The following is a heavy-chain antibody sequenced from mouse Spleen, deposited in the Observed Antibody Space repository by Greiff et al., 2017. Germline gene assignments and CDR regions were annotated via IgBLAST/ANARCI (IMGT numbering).Heavy chain of an antibody. CDR1: GFTFTDYY. CDR2: IRNKANGYTT. D-gene: IGHD2-3*01. J-gene: IGHJ2*01. V-gene: IGHV7-3*01. Sequence: EVMLVESGGGLVQPGGSLSLSCAASGFTFTDYYMSWVRQPPGKALEWLGFIRNKANGYTTEYSASVKGRFTISRDNSQSILYLQMNALRAEDSATYYCARCYDQGGYYFDYWGQGTTLTVSS. CDR3: ARCYDQGGYYFDY.